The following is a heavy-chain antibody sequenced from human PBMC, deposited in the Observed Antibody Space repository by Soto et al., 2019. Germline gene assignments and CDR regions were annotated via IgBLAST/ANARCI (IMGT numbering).Heavy chain of an antibody. J-gene: IGHJ5*02. CDR1: GFSLSTSGVG. Sequence: SGPTLVNPRQILTLTCTFSGFSLSTSGVGVGWIRQPPGKALEWLALIYWDDNKRYSPSLKSRLTITKDTSKNQVVLTMTNMDPVDTAMYYCAREDTVLMVYAIKRGHWFDPWGQGTLVTVS. CDR3: AREDTVLMVYAIKRGHWFDP. CDR2: IYWDDNK. V-gene: IGHV2-5*02. D-gene: IGHD2-8*01.